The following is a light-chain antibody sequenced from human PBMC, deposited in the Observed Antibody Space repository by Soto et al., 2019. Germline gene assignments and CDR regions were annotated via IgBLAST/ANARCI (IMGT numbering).Light chain of an antibody. V-gene: IGKV3-20*01. CDR3: QIYGSSSYT. CDR1: QSVTSYY. J-gene: IGKJ2*01. Sequence: EIVLTQSPGTLSLSPGERATLSCRASQSVTSYYLAWYQQKPGQAPRLIIDGASRRATDTPDRFSGSGSAKDFTLTSSMQEPEDFAVYYCQIYGSSSYTFGQGTKLEIK. CDR2: GAS.